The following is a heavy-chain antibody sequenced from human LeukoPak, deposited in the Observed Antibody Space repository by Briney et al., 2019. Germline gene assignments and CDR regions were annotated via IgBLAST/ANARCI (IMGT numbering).Heavy chain of an antibody. CDR2: IYYSGST. CDR1: GGSLSIYY. J-gene: IGHJ3*02. V-gene: IGHV4-59*08. Sequence: SETLSLTCTVSGGSLSIYYWSWIRQPPGKGLAWIGYIYYSGSTNYNPSLKSRVTISVDTSKNQFSLKLSSVTAADTAVYYCARHGGGSGYYYDAFDIWGQGTMVTVSS. D-gene: IGHD3-22*01. CDR3: ARHGGGSGYYYDAFDI.